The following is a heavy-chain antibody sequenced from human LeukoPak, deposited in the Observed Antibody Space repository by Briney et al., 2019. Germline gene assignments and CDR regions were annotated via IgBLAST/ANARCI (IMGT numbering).Heavy chain of an antibody. CDR2: ISAYNGNA. CDR3: ARDTNDCSSTSCYSTLGPRYGMDV. V-gene: IGHV1-18*01. D-gene: IGHD2-2*01. Sequence: GASVKVSCKASGYTFTSYGISWVRQAPGQGLEWMGWISAYNGNANYAQKLQGRVTMTTDTSTSTAYMELRSLRSDDTAVYYCARDTNDCSSTSCYSTLGPRYGMDVWGQGTTVTVSS. J-gene: IGHJ6*02. CDR1: GYTFTSYG.